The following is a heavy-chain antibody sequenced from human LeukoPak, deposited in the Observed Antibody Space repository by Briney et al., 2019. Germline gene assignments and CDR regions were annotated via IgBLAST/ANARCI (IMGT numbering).Heavy chain of an antibody. CDR2: MNPNSGNT. D-gene: IGHD5-12*01. CDR1: GYAFTSYD. Sequence: ASVKVSCKASGYAFTSYDINWVRQATGQGLEWMGWMNPNSGNTGYAQKFQGRVTITRNTSISTAYMELSSLRSEDTAVYYCAKSADIVATIDYWGQGTLVTVSS. CDR3: AKSADIVATIDY. V-gene: IGHV1-8*03. J-gene: IGHJ4*02.